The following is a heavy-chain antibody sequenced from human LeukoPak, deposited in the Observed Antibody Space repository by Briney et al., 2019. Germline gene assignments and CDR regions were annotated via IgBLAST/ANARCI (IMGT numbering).Heavy chain of an antibody. V-gene: IGHV3-66*01. J-gene: IGHJ3*02. CDR3: VSAIRNAVDI. CDR2: IFSGGRT. Sequence: PGGSLRLSCAASGFTFSSYAMHWVRQAPGKGLEWVSVIFSGGRTDYADSVKGRFTISRDNSKSTVYLQMNNLRAEDTAVYCCVSAIRNAVDIWGQGTMVAVSS. CDR1: GFTFSSYA.